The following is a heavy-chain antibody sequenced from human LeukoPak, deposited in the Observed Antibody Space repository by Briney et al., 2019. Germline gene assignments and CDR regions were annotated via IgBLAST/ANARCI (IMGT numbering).Heavy chain of an antibody. CDR2: ISSSGSTI. D-gene: IGHD2-15*01. V-gene: IGHV3-48*03. CDR1: GFTFSSYE. CDR3: ARDGVVVAATDFDY. Sequence: GGSLRLSCAASGFTFSSYEMNCVRRAPGKGREWVSYISSSGSTIYYTDSVRGGFTISRDNVKNSLYLQMNSLRAEDTAVYYCARDGVVVAATDFDYWGQGTLVTVSS. J-gene: IGHJ4*02.